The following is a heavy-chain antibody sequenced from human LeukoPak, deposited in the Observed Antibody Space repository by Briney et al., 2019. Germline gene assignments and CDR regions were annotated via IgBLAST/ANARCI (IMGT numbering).Heavy chain of an antibody. V-gene: IGHV3-23*01. CDR3: AKDVGRMGELSYFDY. Sequence: GGSLRLSCAASGFTFDDYAMTWVRQAPGKGLEWVSRISGSGGSTYYADSVKGRFTISRDKSKNTLYLQMRSLRAEDTAVYYCAKDVGRMGELSYFDYWGQGTLVTVSS. D-gene: IGHD3-16*02. J-gene: IGHJ4*02. CDR1: GFTFDDYA. CDR2: ISGSGGST.